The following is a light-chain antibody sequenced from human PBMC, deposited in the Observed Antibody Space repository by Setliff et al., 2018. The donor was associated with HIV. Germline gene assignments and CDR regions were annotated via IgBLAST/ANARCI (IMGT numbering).Light chain of an antibody. J-gene: IGKJ4*01. CDR3: QQYYTTPLT. V-gene: IGKV4-1*01. Sequence: DIVMTQSPDSLAVSLDERATISCKSSQSVFSDSNNKNHLAWYQQKPGQPPKLVIYWASTRESGVPDRFSGSGSGTDFTLTISDLQAEDVATYYCQQYYTTPLTFGGGTKWISN. CDR2: WAS. CDR1: QSVFSDSNNKNH.